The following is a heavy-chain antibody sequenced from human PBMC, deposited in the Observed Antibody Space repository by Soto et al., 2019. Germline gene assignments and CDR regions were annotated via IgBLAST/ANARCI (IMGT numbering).Heavy chain of an antibody. CDR1: GFTFSGSA. J-gene: IGHJ5*02. V-gene: IGHV3-73*01. D-gene: IGHD3-16*01. CDR3: ASLYDYLLP. Sequence: PGGSLRLSCAASGFTFSGSAMHWVRQASGKGLEWVGRIRNKANKYATAYAASVKGRFTISRDDSNNMAYLQMNSLKTEDTAVYYCASLYDYLLPWGHGTLVTVSS. CDR2: IRNKANKYAT.